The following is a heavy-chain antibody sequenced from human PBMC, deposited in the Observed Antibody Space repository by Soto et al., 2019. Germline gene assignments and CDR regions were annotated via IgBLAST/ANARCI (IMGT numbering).Heavy chain of an antibody. J-gene: IGHJ5*02. CDR1: GYSISNGYY. Sequence: SETLSLTCTVSGYSISNGYYWGWIRQSPEKGLEWIGTIYHSGTTYYNPSLKSRVIMSIDTSKNQFSLNLKSVTAADTALYYCARCSLVVVPAPGFDPWGRGTLVTVSS. D-gene: IGHD2-2*01. V-gene: IGHV4-38-2*02. CDR2: IYHSGTT. CDR3: ARCSLVVVPAPGFDP.